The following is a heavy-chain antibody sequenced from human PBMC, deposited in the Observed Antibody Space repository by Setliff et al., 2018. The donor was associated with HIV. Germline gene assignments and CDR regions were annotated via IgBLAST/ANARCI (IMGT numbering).Heavy chain of an antibody. CDR2: GHHSGHT. V-gene: IGHV4-59*08. CDR1: GVSITSHY. CDR3: ARHRGSYLDPLDV. Sequence: SETLSLTCTVSGVSITSHYWNWIRQSPGKGLEWIGFGHHSGHTRQNPSLASRVTISVDMSKNQFTLNLNSVTAADTAVYYCARHRGSYLDPLDVWGRGTMVTVSS. D-gene: IGHD1-26*01. J-gene: IGHJ3*01.